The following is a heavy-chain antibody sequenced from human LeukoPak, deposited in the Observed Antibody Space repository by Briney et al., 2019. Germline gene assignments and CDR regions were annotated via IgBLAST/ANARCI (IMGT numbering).Heavy chain of an antibody. D-gene: IGHD3-22*01. Sequence: ASETLSLTCTVSGGSISSYYWSWIRQPPGKGLEWIGYIYYSGSTNYNPSLKSRVTISVDTSKNQFSLKLSSVTAADTAVYYCARGSYYYDSSGYPHPNLYYYYYMDVWGKGTTVTVSS. CDR1: GGSISSYY. CDR2: IYYSGST. J-gene: IGHJ6*03. V-gene: IGHV4-59*01. CDR3: ARGSYYYDSSGYPHPNLYYYYYMDV.